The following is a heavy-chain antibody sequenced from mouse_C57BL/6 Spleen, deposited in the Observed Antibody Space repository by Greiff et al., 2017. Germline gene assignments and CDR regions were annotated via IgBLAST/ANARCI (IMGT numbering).Heavy chain of an antibody. V-gene: IGHV5-16*01. CDR1: GFTFSDYY. CDR3: ARVLYSWAMDD. Sequence: EVQLVESEGGLVPPGSSMKLSCTASGFTFSDYYLAWVRQVPEKGLEWVATLNYDGSSPYSLASLKSSFIISRDNGKNILYLQMSSVKSEDTATDYCARVLYSWAMDDWGQGTSGTVSS. D-gene: IGHD1-3*01. CDR2: LNYDGSSP. J-gene: IGHJ4*01.